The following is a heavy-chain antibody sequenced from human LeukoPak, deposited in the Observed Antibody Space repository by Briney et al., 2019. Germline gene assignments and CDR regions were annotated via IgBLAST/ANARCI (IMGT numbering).Heavy chain of an antibody. V-gene: IGHV1-69*13. Sequence: SVKVSCKASGGTFISYAISWVRQAPGQGLEWMGGIIPIFGTANYAQKFQGRVTITADESTSTAYMELSSLRSEDTAVYYCASRIARSRSSSGRPFDYWGQGTLVTVSS. CDR2: IIPIFGTA. CDR3: ASRIARSRSSSGRPFDY. CDR1: GGTFISYA. D-gene: IGHD6-6*01. J-gene: IGHJ4*02.